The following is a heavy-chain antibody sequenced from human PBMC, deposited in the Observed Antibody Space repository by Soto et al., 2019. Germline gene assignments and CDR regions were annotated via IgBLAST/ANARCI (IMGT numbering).Heavy chain of an antibody. D-gene: IGHD3-22*01. V-gene: IGHV1-2*02. CDR2: INPNNGGT. Sequence: GASVKVSCKASGYTFTGYYMHWVRQAPGQGLEWMGWINPNNGGTDYAQKFQGRVTLTRDTSISTTYMEVRRLRSDDTAVYYCARCQYYYDSSGCRGALDIWGQGTMVTVSS. J-gene: IGHJ3*02. CDR3: ARCQYYYDSSGCRGALDI. CDR1: GYTFTGYY.